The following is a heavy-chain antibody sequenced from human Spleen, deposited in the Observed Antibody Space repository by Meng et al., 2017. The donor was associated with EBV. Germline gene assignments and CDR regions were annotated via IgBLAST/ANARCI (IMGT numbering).Heavy chain of an antibody. CDR3: ASESGRGYTPDY. D-gene: IGHD3-10*01. CDR1: RGPFTSDA. J-gene: IGHJ4*02. V-gene: IGHV1-69*06. Sequence: QGQLVQSGAGVKKPGSSVKVSCKTSRGPFTSDAISWVRQAPGQGLEWIGGLIPMLGAPNYAQKFQDRVTIIADKSTSTHYMELSSLRSDDTAVYYCASESGRGYTPDYWGRGTLVTVSS. CDR2: LIPMLGAP.